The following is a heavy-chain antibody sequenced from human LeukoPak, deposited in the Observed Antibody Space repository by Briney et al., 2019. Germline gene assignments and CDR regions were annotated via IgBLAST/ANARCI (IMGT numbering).Heavy chain of an antibody. CDR3: ARVGYCSSTSCYPWFDP. J-gene: IGHJ5*02. CDR2: IYYSGST. CDR1: GGSISSSSYY. D-gene: IGHD2-2*01. Sequence: PSETLSLTCTVSGGSISSSSYYWGWIRRPPGKGLEWIGSIYYSGSTYYNPSLKSRVTISVDTSKNQFSLKLSSVTAADTAVYYCARVGYCSSTSCYPWFDPWGQGTLVTVSS. V-gene: IGHV4-39*07.